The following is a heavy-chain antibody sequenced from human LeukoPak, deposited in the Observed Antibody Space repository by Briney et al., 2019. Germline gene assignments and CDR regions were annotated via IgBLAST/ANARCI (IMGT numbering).Heavy chain of an antibody. CDR3: ARIVGYSYVSYYYYGMDV. V-gene: IGHV1-69*04. D-gene: IGHD5-18*01. J-gene: IGHJ6*02. CDR1: GGTFSSYA. CDR2: IIPILGIA. Sequence: GASVKVSCKASGGTFSSYAISWVRQAPGQGLEWMGRIIPILGIANYAQKFQGRVTITADKSTSTAYMELSSLRSEDTAVYYCARIVGYSYVSYYYYGMDVWGQGTTVTVSS.